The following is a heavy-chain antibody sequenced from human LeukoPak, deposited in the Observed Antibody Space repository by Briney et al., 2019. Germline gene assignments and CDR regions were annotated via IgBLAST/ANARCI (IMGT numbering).Heavy chain of an antibody. Sequence: GRSLRLSCAASGFTFSSYAMHWVRQAPGKGLEWVAVIWYDGSNKYYADSVKGRFTISRDNSKNTLYLQMNSLRAEDTAVYYCARGGGIGGEYWFDPWGQGTLVTVSS. J-gene: IGHJ5*02. V-gene: IGHV3-33*08. CDR1: GFTFSSYA. CDR3: ARGGGIGGEYWFDP. CDR2: IWYDGSNK. D-gene: IGHD3-16*01.